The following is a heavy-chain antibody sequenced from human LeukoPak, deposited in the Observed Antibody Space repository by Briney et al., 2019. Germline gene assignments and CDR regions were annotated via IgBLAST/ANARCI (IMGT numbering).Heavy chain of an antibody. CDR2: ISTTSGSI. D-gene: IGHD5-18*01. CDR3: ARADYSYAFDN. V-gene: IGHV3-21*01. J-gene: IGHJ4*02. CDR1: GFTFSTYT. Sequence: GGSLRLSCAASGFTFSTYTMNWVRQAPGKGLEWVSSISTTSGSIYYADSVKGRFTISRDNAKNSLYLQMNSLRAEDTAVYYCARADYSYAFDNWGQGTLVTVSS.